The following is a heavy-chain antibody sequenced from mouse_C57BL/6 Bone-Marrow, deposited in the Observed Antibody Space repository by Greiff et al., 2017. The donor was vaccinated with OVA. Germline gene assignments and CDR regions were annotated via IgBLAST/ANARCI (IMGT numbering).Heavy chain of an antibody. Sequence: ESGPGLVKPSQSLSLTCSVTGYSITSGYYWNWIRQSPGNKLEWMGYISYDGSTNYNPSLKNRISITRDTSKNQFFLKLKSVNTEDTATYYCATTGSSYGYFDVWGTGTTVTVSS. CDR2: ISYDGST. CDR3: ATTGSSYGYFDV. D-gene: IGHD1-1*01. J-gene: IGHJ1*03. CDR1: GYSITSGYY. V-gene: IGHV3-6*01.